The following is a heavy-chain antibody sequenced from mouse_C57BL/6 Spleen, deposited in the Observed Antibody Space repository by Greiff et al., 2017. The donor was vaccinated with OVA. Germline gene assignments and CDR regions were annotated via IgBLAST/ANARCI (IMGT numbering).Heavy chain of an antibody. CDR1: GYAFSSYW. V-gene: IGHV1-80*01. CDR2: IYPGDGDT. Sequence: QVQLQQSGAELVKPGASVKISCKASGYAFSSYWMNWVKQRPGKGLEWIGQIYPGDGDTNYNGKFKGKATLTADKSSSTAYMQLSSLTSEDSAVYFCARSDSPYYFDYWGQGTTLTVSS. J-gene: IGHJ2*01. CDR3: ARSDSPYYFDY.